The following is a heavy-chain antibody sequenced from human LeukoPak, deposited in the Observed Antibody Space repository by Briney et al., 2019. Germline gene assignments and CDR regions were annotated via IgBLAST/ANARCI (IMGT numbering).Heavy chain of an antibody. CDR3: AREHYYDSSGYYSYYGMDV. D-gene: IGHD3-22*01. CDR1: GFTFSNYW. V-gene: IGHV3-7*01. Sequence: PGESLRLSCAASGFTFSNYWMGWVRQAPGKGLEWGSNIKKEGSGIYYVDSVKGRFTISRDNAKNSLYLQMNSLRAEDTAVYYCAREHYYDSSGYYSYYGMDVWGQGTTVTVSS. CDR2: IKKEGSGI. J-gene: IGHJ6*02.